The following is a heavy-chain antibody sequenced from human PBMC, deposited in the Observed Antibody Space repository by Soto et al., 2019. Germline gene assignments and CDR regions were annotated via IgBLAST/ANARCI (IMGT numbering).Heavy chain of an antibody. CDR3: ARGYGDYGEDAFDI. CDR1: GYTFTSYD. D-gene: IGHD4-17*01. Sequence: GASVKVSCKASGYTFTSYDINWVRQATGQGLEWMGWVNPNSGNTGYAQKFQGRVTMTRNTSISTAYMELSSLRSEDTAVYYCARGYGDYGEDAFDIWGQGTMVTVSS. V-gene: IGHV1-8*01. CDR2: VNPNSGNT. J-gene: IGHJ3*02.